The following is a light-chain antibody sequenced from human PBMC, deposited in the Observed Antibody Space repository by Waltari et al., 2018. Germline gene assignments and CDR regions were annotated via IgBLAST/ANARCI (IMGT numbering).Light chain of an antibody. CDR1: ISDVGSYNI. Sequence: QSALTQAASVSGSPGQSITISCPGTISDVGSYNIFSWYQQHPGKAPKLSISEGTKRPSGVSNRFSGSKSGNTASLTISGLQAEDEADYFCSSYGSINTWLFGGGTKLTVL. J-gene: IGLJ3*02. V-gene: IGLV2-23*01. CDR2: EGT. CDR3: SSYGSINTWL.